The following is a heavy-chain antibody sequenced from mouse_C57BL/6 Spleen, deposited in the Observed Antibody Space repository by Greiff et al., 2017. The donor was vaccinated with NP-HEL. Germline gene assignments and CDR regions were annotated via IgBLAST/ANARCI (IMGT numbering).Heavy chain of an antibody. V-gene: IGHV2-5*01. J-gene: IGHJ4*01. CDR2: IWRGGST. D-gene: IGHD3-2*02. Sequence: VKLVESGPGLVQPSQSLSITCTVSGFSLTSYGVHWVRQSPGKGLEWLGVIWRGGSTDYNAAFMSRLSITKDNSKSQVFFKMNSLQADDTAIYYCAKKRVDSSGYYAMDYWGQGTSVTVSS. CDR3: AKKRVDSSGYYAMDY. CDR1: GFSLTSYG.